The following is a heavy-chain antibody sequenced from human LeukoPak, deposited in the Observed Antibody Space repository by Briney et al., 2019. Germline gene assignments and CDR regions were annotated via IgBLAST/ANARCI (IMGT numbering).Heavy chain of an antibody. D-gene: IGHD3-9*01. CDR1: GGSMSGFY. J-gene: IGHJ4*02. CDR2: VYFRGST. CDR3: ARQLHSAGYYLDV. Sequence: SETLSLTCTVSGGSMSGFYWSWIRQPPEKGLEFLGYVYFRGSTHYNPSLTGRVTMSVDTSKSQFSLKLTYVTAADTAVYYCARQLHSAGYYLDVWGQGTLVTVSS. V-gene: IGHV4-59*08.